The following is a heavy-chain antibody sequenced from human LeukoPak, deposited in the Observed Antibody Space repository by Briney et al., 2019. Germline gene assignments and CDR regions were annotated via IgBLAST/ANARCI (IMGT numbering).Heavy chain of an antibody. D-gene: IGHD3-10*01. J-gene: IGHJ3*02. Sequence: VSVKVSCKASGYTFTAYYRHWVRQAPGQGREWMGWINPNSGGTKYAQNFQGRVTMTRDTAISTDYMELSSLRSDDTAVYYCARDRGGDAFDIWGQGTMVTVSS. V-gene: IGHV1-2*02. CDR2: INPNSGGT. CDR3: ARDRGGDAFDI. CDR1: GYTFTAYY.